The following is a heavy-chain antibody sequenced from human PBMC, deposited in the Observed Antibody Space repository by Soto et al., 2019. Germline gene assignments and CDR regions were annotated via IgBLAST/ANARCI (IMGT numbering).Heavy chain of an antibody. D-gene: IGHD2-2*01. CDR3: ASGPIQTAYCSSTSCTQQLPDDY. J-gene: IGHJ4*02. Sequence: EVQLVESGGGLVKPGGSLILSCAASGFTFSSYSMNWVRQAPGKGLEWVSSISSSSSYIYYADSVKGRFTISRDNAKNSLYLQMNCLIAEDTAVYYCASGPIQTAYCSSTSCTQQLPDDYWCQGTLLTVSS. CDR2: ISSSSSYI. CDR1: GFTFSSYS. V-gene: IGHV3-21*01.